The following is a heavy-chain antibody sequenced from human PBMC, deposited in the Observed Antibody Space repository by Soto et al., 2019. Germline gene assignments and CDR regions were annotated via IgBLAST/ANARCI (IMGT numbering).Heavy chain of an antibody. CDR1: GYTFTSYG. V-gene: IGHV1-18*01. CDR3: ARDTQGVFLHY. CDR2: ISACNGNT. Sequence: QVQLVQSGAEVKKPGASVKVSCKASGYTFTSYGISWVRQAPGQGLEWMGWISACNGNTNYAQKLQGRVTMTRDTSTSTAYMELRSLRSDATAVYYCARDTQGVFLHYWGQGTLVTVSS. D-gene: IGHD3-16*01. J-gene: IGHJ4*02.